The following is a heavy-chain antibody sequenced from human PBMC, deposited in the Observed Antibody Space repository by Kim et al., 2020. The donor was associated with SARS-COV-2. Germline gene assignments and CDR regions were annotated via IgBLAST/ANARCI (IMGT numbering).Heavy chain of an antibody. Sequence: SETLSLTCTVSGGSISSYYWSWIRQPPGKGLEWIGYIYYSGTTNYNPSLKSRVTISVDTSKNQFSLKLSSVTAADTAVYYCERLALGSSWYTMGFDPWG. CDR2: IYYSGTT. D-gene: IGHD6-13*01. J-gene: IGHJ5*02. CDR3: ERLALGSSWYTMGFDP. CDR1: GGSISSYY. V-gene: IGHV4-59*01.